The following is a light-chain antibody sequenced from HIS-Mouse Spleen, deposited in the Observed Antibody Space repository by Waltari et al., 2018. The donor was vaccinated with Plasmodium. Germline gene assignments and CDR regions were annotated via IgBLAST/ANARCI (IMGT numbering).Light chain of an antibody. J-gene: IGLJ3*02. CDR2: KDS. Sequence: SYELTQPSSVSVSPGQTARITCSGDVLAKKYARWFQQKPGQAPVLVIYKDSERPSGIPERFSGSSSGTTVTVTISGAQVEDEADYYCYSAADNNQVFGGGTKLTVL. V-gene: IGLV3-27*01. CDR1: VLAKKY. CDR3: YSAADNNQV.